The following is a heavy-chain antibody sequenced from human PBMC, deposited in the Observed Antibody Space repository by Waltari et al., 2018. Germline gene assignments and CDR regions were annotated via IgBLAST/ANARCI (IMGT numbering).Heavy chain of an antibody. CDR1: GFTFSSYW. CDR3: VRGSLNPGFDY. V-gene: IGHV3-74*01. CDR2: TNTYGSFT. Sequence: EVQLVESGGGLVQPGGSLRLSCAVSGFTFSSYWMHWYRQTPGEGLVWLSRTNTYGSFTNYADSVEGRFTMSRDNAKDTVYLQMNSLRAEDTAIYYCVRGSLNPGFDYWGQGTLVTVSS. J-gene: IGHJ4*02.